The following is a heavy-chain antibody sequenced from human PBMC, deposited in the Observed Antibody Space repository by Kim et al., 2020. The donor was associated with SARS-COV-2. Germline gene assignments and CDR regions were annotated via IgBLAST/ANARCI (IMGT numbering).Heavy chain of an antibody. D-gene: IGHD6-13*01. V-gene: IGHV3-15*01. CDR2: IKSKTDGGTT. CDR1: GFTFSNAW. Sequence: GGSLRLSCAASGFTFSNAWMSWVRQAPGKGLEWVGRIKSKTDGGTTDYAAPVKGRFTISRDDSKNTLYLQMNSLKTEDTAVYYCTTEGTGSSWSWNTLSYDYYGMDVGGQGTTVTVSS. CDR3: TTEGTGSSWSWNTLSYDYYGMDV. J-gene: IGHJ6*02.